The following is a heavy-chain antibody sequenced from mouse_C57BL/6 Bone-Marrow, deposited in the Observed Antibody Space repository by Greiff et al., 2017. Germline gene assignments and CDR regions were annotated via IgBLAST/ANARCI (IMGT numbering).Heavy chain of an antibody. J-gene: IGHJ2*01. CDR2: IYPGSGST. Sequence: QVQLQQPGAELVKPGASVKMSCKASGYTFTSYWITWVKQRPGQGLEWIGDIYPGSGSTNYNEKFKNKATLTVDTSSSTDYMQLISLTSEDSAVXYCARWWCLPYYFDYWGQGTTLTVSS. CDR1: GYTFTSYW. CDR3: ARWWCLPYYFDY. V-gene: IGHV1-55*01. D-gene: IGHD2-13*01.